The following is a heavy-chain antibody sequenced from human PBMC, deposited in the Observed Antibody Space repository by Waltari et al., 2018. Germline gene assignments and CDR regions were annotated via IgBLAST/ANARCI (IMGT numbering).Heavy chain of an antibody. CDR3: ARVIRGSSDAFDI. Sequence: QVQLVESGGEVVQPGRSLSLSCAASGVSFSTYGMHWVRQAPGKGLEWVALIWFDGSKKYYADSVKGRFTISRDNSKNTLYLQMSSLRVEDTALYYCARVIRGSSDAFDIWGQGTVVTVSS. J-gene: IGHJ3*02. CDR1: GVSFSTYG. CDR2: IWFDGSKK. D-gene: IGHD6-6*01. V-gene: IGHV3-33*01.